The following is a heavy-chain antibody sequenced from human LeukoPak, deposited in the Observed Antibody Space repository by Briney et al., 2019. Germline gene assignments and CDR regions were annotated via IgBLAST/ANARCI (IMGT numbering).Heavy chain of an antibody. V-gene: IGHV4-34*01. J-gene: IGHJ6*03. Sequence: SETLSLTSAVYGRSFSGYYWSWIRQSPGRGLEWIGEINHSGSTKYNPSLKSRVTISVDTSKNQFSLKLSSVTAADTAVYYCAGVYYYYMDVWGKGTTVTISS. CDR1: GRSFSGYY. CDR3: AGVYYYYMDV. CDR2: INHSGST.